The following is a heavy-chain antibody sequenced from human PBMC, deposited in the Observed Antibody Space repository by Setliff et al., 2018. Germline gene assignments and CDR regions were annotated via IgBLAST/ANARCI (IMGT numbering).Heavy chain of an antibody. J-gene: IGHJ3*02. CDR2: ISSTGIPI. CDR3: VKDPSVYGADSGSI. CDR1: GFTFSRYA. V-gene: IGHV3-64D*09. Sequence: PGGSLRLSCSASGFTFSRYAMHWARQAPGKGLESVSAISSTGIPIYYADSVKARFSISRDDAKNTLYLQMTSLRADDTAVYYCVKDPSVYGADSGSIWGQGTMVTVSS. D-gene: IGHD2-21*02.